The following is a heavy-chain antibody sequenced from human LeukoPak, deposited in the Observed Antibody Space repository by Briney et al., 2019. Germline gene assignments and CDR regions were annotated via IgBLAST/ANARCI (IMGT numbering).Heavy chain of an antibody. J-gene: IGHJ4*02. CDR2: ISGSGGGT. CDR3: AKKAGVNGYFDY. D-gene: IGHD3-10*01. Sequence: GGSLRLSCAASGFTFSNYWMHWVRQAPGKGLEWVSAISGSGGGTYYADSVKGRFTISRDNSNNTLYLQMNSLRADDTAVYYCAKKAGVNGYFDYWGQGTLVVVSS. V-gene: IGHV3-23*01. CDR1: GFTFSNYW.